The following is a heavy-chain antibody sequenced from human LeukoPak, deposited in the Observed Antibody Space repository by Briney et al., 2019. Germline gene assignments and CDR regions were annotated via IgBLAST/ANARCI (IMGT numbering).Heavy chain of an antibody. CDR3: ASGAWLRLPLY. CDR2: INHSGST. D-gene: IGHD5-12*01. CDR1: GGSISSSSYY. V-gene: IGHV4-39*07. J-gene: IGHJ4*02. Sequence: SETLSLTCTVSGGSISSSSYYWGWIRQPPGKGLEWIGEINHSGSTNYNPSLKSRVTISVDTSKNQFSLKLSSVTAADTAVYYCASGAWLRLPLYWGQGSLVTVSS.